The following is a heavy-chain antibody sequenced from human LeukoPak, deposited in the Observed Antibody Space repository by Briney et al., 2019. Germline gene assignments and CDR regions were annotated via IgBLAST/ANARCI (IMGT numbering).Heavy chain of an antibody. J-gene: IGHJ4*02. Sequence: PGGSLRLSCAASGFTFSSYAMSWVRQAPGKGLEWVSAISGSGGSTYYADSVKGRFTISRDNSKNTLYLQMNSLRAEDTAVYYCAKAGPQQQFTSPFDYWGQGTLVTVFS. CDR3: AKAGPQQQFTSPFDY. V-gene: IGHV3-23*01. D-gene: IGHD1-1*01. CDR2: ISGSGGST. CDR1: GFTFSSYA.